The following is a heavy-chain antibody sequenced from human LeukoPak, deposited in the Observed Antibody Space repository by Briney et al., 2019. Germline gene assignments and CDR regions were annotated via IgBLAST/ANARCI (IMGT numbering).Heavy chain of an antibody. CDR2: IIPIFGTA. CDR3: ARVSLPAAILYYYYGMDV. J-gene: IGHJ6*02. V-gene: IGHV1-69*13. D-gene: IGHD2-2*01. CDR1: GYTFTCYY. Sequence: SVKVSCKASGYTFTCYYMHWVRQAPGQGLEWMGGIIPIFGTANYAQKFQGRVTITADESTSTAYMELSSLRSEDTAVYYCARVSLPAAILYYYYGMDVWGQGTTVTVSS.